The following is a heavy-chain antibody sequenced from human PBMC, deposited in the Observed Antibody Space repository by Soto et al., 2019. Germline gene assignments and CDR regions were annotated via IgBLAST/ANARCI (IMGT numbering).Heavy chain of an antibody. J-gene: IGHJ6*02. D-gene: IGHD6-19*01. V-gene: IGHV5-51*01. CDR2: IYLGDSDT. CDR3: ALRHSSGWYGMDV. CDR1: GYSFTSYW. Sequence: PGESLKISCKGSGYSFTSYWIGWVRQMPGKGLEWMGIIYLGDSDTRYSPSFQGQVPISADKSISTASLQWSSLKASDTAMYYCALRHSSGWYGMDVWGQGTTVTVSS.